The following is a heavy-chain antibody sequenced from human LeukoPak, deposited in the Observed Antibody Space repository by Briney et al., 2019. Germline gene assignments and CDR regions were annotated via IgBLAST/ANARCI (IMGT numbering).Heavy chain of an antibody. D-gene: IGHD3-10*01. Sequence: GGSLRLSCAASGFTFSSYGIHWVRQAPGKGLEWVAVVRYDGSNKYYEDSVKGRFTISRDNCKNTLYLQMNSLRAEDTAVYYCARVSEVGYYGSGSYFGFWGQGTLVTVSS. CDR1: GFTFSSYG. V-gene: IGHV3-33*01. CDR3: ARVSEVGYYGSGSYFGF. J-gene: IGHJ4*02. CDR2: VRYDGSNK.